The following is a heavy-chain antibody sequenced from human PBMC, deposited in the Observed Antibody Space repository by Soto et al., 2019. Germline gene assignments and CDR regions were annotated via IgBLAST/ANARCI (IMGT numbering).Heavy chain of an antibody. CDR2: IKSKTDGETT. V-gene: IGHV3-15*01. CDR3: STGLGQQLSVFVY. Sequence: EVQLVESGGGLVKPGGSLRLSCAASGFTFDNAWLSWVRQAPGKGLEWVGRIKSKTDGETTDYAAPVKGRFTISRDDSKNMMYLQMNSLKTEDTAVYYCSTGLGQQLSVFVYWGQGTLLTVSS. D-gene: IGHD6-13*01. CDR1: GFTFDNAW. J-gene: IGHJ4*02.